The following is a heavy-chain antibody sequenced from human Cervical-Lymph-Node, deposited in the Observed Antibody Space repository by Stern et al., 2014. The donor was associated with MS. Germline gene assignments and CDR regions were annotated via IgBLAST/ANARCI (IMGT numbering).Heavy chain of an antibody. CDR1: GDTFTNFA. CDR3: ARGQSGYFYYYYGMAV. V-gene: IGHV1-69*01. J-gene: IGHJ6*02. Sequence: QLVQSGAEVKKPGSSVKVSCKASGDTFTNFAISWVRQAPGQGLAWMGGIIPIFGTTDYAQKFQGRVTITADESASTAYMELTSLRSEDTAVYYCARGQSGYFYYYYGMAVWGQGTTVTVSS. CDR2: IIPIFGTT. D-gene: IGHD3-22*01.